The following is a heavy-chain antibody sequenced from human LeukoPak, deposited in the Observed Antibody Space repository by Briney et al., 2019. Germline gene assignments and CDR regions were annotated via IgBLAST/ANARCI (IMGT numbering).Heavy chain of an antibody. D-gene: IGHD3-16*01. CDR1: GNYW. CDR3: ARGGGLDV. Sequence: GGSLRLSCAASGNYWVHWVRQAPGKGLVWVSHINSDGSWTSYADSVKGRFTISKDNAKNTVYLQMSNLRAEDTAVYFCARGGGLDVWGQGATVTVSS. J-gene: IGHJ6*02. CDR2: INSDGSWT. V-gene: IGHV3-74*01.